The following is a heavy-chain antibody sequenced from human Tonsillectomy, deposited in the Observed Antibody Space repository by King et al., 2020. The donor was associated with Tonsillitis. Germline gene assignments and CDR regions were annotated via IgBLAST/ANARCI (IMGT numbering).Heavy chain of an antibody. D-gene: IGHD2-2*01. Sequence: VQLVESGGGLVQPGGSLRLSCSASGFTFSSYGMHWVRQAPGKGLEYVSAISSNGGSTYYADSVKGRFTISRDNSKNTLYLQMSSLRVDDTAVYYCVKGRCSSTSCLFYFDYWGQGTRVTVSS. CDR1: GFTFSSYG. CDR2: ISSNGGST. V-gene: IGHV3-64D*06. J-gene: IGHJ4*02. CDR3: VKGRCSSTSCLFYFDY.